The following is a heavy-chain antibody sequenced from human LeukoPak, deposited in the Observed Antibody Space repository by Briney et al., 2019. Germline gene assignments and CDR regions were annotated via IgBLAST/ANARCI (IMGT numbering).Heavy chain of an antibody. Sequence: GRSLRLSCVASGFPFSSYGMHWVRQAPGKGLEWVAVIWYDGSKKYYADSVKGRFTISRDNSKNILYLQMSSLRAEDTALYYCARGDGYSFNYFDYWGQGTLVTVSS. CDR3: ARGDGYSFNYFDY. CDR2: IWYDGSKK. D-gene: IGHD5-24*01. CDR1: GFPFSSYG. V-gene: IGHV3-33*01. J-gene: IGHJ4*02.